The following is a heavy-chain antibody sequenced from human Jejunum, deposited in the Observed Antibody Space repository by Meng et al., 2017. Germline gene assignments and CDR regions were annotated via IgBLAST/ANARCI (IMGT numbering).Heavy chain of an antibody. V-gene: IGHV4-4*02. J-gene: IGHJ4*02. CDR3: ARGATGTRPFDY. Sequence: QGQLEESGPGLVKPSGTLSLTGAVSGGSITTDWWNWVRQPPGKGLEWIGEIWHSGASNYNPPLRSRVTISVDKSKNQLSLELASLTAADTAVYYRARGATGTRPFDYWGQGTLVTVSS. CDR1: GGSITTDW. D-gene: IGHD5-12*01. CDR2: IWHSGAS.